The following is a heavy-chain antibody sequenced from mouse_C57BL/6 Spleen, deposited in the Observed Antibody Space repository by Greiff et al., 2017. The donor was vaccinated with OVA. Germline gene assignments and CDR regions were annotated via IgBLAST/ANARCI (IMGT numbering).Heavy chain of an antibody. Sequence: QVQLQQSGAELARPGASVKLSCKASGYTFTSSGISWVKQRTGQGLEWIGEIYPRSGNTYYNEKFKGKATLTADKSSSTAYMELRSLTSEDAAVYFCARGRTTVVGEGFAYWGQGTLVTVSA. D-gene: IGHD1-1*01. CDR3: ARGRTTVVGEGFAY. CDR1: GYTFTSSG. V-gene: IGHV1-81*01. CDR2: IYPRSGNT. J-gene: IGHJ3*01.